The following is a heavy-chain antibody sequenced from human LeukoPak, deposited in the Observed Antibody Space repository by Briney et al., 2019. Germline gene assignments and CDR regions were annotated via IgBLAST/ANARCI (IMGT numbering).Heavy chain of an antibody. J-gene: IGHJ5*02. D-gene: IGHD6-13*01. CDR3: AKEPEGAAADL. V-gene: IGHV3-23*01. Sequence: GRSLRLSCTASGFTFGDYAMNWVRQAPGKGLEWVSAISGSGGSTYYADSVKGRFTISRDNSKNTLYLQMNSLRAEDTAVYYCAKEPEGAAADLWGQGTLVTVSS. CDR2: ISGSGGST. CDR1: GFTFGDYA.